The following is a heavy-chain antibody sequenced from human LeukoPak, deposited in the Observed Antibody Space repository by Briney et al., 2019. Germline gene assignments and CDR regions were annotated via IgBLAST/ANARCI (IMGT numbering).Heavy chain of an antibody. CDR1: GYTFTGYY. J-gene: IGHJ4*02. D-gene: IGHD3-16*01. CDR3: ARDSTLMITFGGVMDY. CDR2: INPNSGGT. V-gene: IGHV1-2*02. Sequence: GASVKVSCTASGYTFTGYYMHWVRQAPGQGLEWMGWINPNSGGTNYAQKFQGRVTMTRDTSISTAYMELSRLRSDDTAVYYCARDSTLMITFGGVMDYWGQGTLVTVSS.